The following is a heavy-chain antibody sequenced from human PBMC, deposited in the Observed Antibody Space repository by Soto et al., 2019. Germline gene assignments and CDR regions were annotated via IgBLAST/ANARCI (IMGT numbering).Heavy chain of an antibody. V-gene: IGHV3-21*01. CDR1: GFTFSTYS. CDR2: ISSSSSYI. J-gene: IGHJ6*02. D-gene: IGHD3-22*01. CDR3: ARYDSSGYYWPYYYYGMDV. Sequence: EVQLVESGGGLVKPGGSLRLSCAASGFTFSTYSMNWVRQAPGKGLEWVSSISSSSSYIYYADSVKGRFTISRDNAXTXLNXQMNSLRAEDTAVYYCARYDSSGYYWPYYYYGMDVWGQGTTVTVSS.